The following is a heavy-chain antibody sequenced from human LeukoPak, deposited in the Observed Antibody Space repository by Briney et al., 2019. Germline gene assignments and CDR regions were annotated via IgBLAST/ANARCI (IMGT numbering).Heavy chain of an antibody. D-gene: IGHD2-15*01. CDR1: GFTFSSYA. CDR2: ISYDGSNK. Sequence: GGSLRLSCVASGFTFSSYAMHWVRQAPGKGLEWVAVISYDGSNKYYADSVKGRFTISRDNSKNTLYLQMNSLRAEDTAVYYCARGWSIDYWGQGTLVTVSS. V-gene: IGHV3-30*01. J-gene: IGHJ4*02. CDR3: ARGWSIDY.